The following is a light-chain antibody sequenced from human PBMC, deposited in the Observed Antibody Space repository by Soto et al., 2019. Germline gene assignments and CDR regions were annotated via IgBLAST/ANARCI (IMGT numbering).Light chain of an antibody. J-gene: IGKJ5*01. CDR3: QHFGGSLPVT. V-gene: IGKV3-20*01. Sequence: EIVLTQSPGVLSLSPGERATLSCRASESVNIMYLGWYQQKPGQAPSLLIFHTSLRPTGIPDRFSGSGSGTDFTLTISRLEPEDFAVYYCQHFGGSLPVTFGQGPRLEIK. CDR2: HTS. CDR1: ESVNIMY.